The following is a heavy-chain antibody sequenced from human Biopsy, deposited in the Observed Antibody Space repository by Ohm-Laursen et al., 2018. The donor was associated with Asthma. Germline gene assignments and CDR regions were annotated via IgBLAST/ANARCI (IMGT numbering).Heavy chain of an antibody. CDR3: AGFCSGGNCPDH. CDR1: SGPGGYMRSGNYY. D-gene: IGHD2-15*01. CDR2: IHYSGST. J-gene: IGHJ4*02. Sequence: SETLSLTCSLSSGPGGYMRSGNYYWGWIRQPPGKGLEWIGNIHYSGSTYSNPSLKSRVTISVDTSKKQISLRLSSVIAADTAVYYCAGFCSGGNCPDHWGQGTLVTVSS. V-gene: IGHV4-39*07.